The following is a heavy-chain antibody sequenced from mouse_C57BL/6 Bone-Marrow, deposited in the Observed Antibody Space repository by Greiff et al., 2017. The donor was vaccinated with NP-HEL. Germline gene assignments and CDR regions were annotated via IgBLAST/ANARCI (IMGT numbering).Heavy chain of an antibody. J-gene: IGHJ3*01. CDR2: IYPGDGDT. V-gene: IGHV1-80*01. CDR1: GYEFSNYW. Sequence: QVQLQQSGAELVKPGASVKISCKASGYEFSNYWMNWVKQRPGKGLEWIGQIYPGDGDTNYNGKFTDKATLTADNSSSTAYMQLSRLTSEDSAVYFCARGAYWGQGTLVTVSA. CDR3: ARGAY.